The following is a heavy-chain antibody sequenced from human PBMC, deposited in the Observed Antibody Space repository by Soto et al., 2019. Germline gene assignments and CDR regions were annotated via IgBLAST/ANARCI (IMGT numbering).Heavy chain of an antibody. Sequence: QLQLQESGSGLVKPSQTLSLTCAVSGGSISSGGYSWSWIRQPPGKGLEWIGYIYHSGSTYYNPSRQSRVTISVDRPTHKFSLKLSSVTAADTAVYSRAAGGGLPRYYWGQGTLVTVSS. CDR2: IYHSGST. CDR1: GGSISSGGYS. CDR3: AAGGGLPRYY. V-gene: IGHV4-30-2*01. J-gene: IGHJ4*02. D-gene: IGHD5-12*01.